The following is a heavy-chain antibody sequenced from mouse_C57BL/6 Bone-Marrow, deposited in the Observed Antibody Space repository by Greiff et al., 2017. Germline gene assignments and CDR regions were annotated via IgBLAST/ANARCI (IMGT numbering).Heavy chain of an antibody. J-gene: IGHJ3*01. V-gene: IGHV1-64*01. CDR2: IHPNSGST. CDR3: ARWGSNGFAY. D-gene: IGHD2-5*01. CDR1: GYTFTSYW. Sequence: QVQLKQPGAELVKPGASVKLSCKASGYTFTSYWMHWVKQRPGQGLEWIGMIHPNSGSTNYNEKFKSKATLTVDKSSSTAYMQLSSLTSEDSAVYYCARWGSNGFAYWGQGTLVTVSA.